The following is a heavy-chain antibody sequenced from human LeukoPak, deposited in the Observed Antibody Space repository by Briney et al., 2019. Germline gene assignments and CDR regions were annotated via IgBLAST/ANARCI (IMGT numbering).Heavy chain of an antibody. CDR3: VTGPIPTES. J-gene: IGHJ5*02. Sequence: SETLSLTCAVHSDSLSSYYRTWIRQPPGKGLEWIGKIIHDGRVTYNPSLGTRVSISADTSKNQFTPELKSVTATDTAIYYCVTGPIPTESWGQGTLVTVSS. CDR1: SDSLSSYY. D-gene: IGHD2-21*01. CDR2: IIHDGRV. V-gene: IGHV4-34*12.